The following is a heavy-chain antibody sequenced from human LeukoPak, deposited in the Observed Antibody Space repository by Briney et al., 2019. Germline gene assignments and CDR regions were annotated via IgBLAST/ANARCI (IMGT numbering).Heavy chain of an antibody. CDR3: TGGTTVTTLDY. Sequence: GGSLRLSCVASGFTFSGSAMHWVRQASGKGLEWVARIRSKAGSYATEYAASVKGRFTISREDSENTAYLQMNSLETEDTAVYYCTGGTTVTTLDYWGQGTLVTVSS. CDR1: GFTFSGSA. CDR2: IRSKAGSYAT. D-gene: IGHD4-17*01. J-gene: IGHJ4*02. V-gene: IGHV3-73*01.